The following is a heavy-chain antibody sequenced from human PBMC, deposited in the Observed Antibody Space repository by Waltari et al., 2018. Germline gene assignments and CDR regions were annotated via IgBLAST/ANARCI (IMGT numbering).Heavy chain of an antibody. J-gene: IGHJ6*02. CDR3: TRTLVPADPPRAMDV. V-gene: IGHV3-53*01. Sequence: VQLVESGGDLIQPGGSLRLSCAASGFTVSNNYMAWVRQAPGKGRELVSVIFSGWDTYYAAYVKGRFTISRDSSRNTLHLQMNSLRVEDTAVYYCTRTLVPADPPRAMDVWGQGTVVSVSS. CDR1: GFTVSNNY. CDR2: IFSGWDT. D-gene: IGHD2-2*01.